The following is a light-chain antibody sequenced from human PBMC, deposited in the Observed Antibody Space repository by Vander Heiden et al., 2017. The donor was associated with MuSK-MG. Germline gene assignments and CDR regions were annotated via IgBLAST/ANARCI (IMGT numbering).Light chain of an antibody. Sequence: VLTQSPGTLSLSPGGRATLSCRARQPISSDFVAWYQQKPGQSPRLLIYAASRRAPGIPGRFSVSRSGADFTLAISRLGPEDFAVYYCQQESHSLWTFGRGTKVEIK. V-gene: IGKV3-20*01. J-gene: IGKJ1*01. CDR2: AAS. CDR3: QQESHSLWT. CDR1: QPISSDF.